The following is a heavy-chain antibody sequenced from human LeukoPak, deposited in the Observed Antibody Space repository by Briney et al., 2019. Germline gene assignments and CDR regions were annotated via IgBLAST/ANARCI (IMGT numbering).Heavy chain of an antibody. CDR1: GGSISSYY. J-gene: IGHJ4*02. Sequence: PSETLSLTCTVSGGSISSYYWSWIRQPPGKGLEWIGYIYYSGSTNYNPSLKSRVTISVDTSKNQFSLKLSSVTAADTAVYYCARDVRGYSYGSFDHWGQGTLVTVSS. D-gene: IGHD5-18*01. CDR2: IYYSGST. CDR3: ARDVRGYSYGSFDH. V-gene: IGHV4-59*01.